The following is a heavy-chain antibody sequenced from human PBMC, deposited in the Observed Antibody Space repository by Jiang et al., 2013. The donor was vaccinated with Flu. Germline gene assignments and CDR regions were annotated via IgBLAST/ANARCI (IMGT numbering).Heavy chain of an antibody. CDR1: GGSISSSSYY. V-gene: IGHV4-39*01. CDR3: ASPLYYYDSSGYSGDAFDI. D-gene: IGHD3-22*01. Sequence: LLKPSETLSLTCTVSGGSISSSSYYWGWIRQPPGKGLEWIGSIYYSGSTYYNPSLKSRVTISVDTSKNQFSLKLSSVTAADTAVYYCASPLYYYDSSGYSGDAFDIWGQGTMVTVSS. J-gene: IGHJ3*02. CDR2: IYYSGST.